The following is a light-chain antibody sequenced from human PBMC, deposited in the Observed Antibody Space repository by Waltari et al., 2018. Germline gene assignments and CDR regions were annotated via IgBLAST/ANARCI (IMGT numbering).Light chain of an antibody. CDR1: QSVSSY. J-gene: IGKJ1*01. CDR3: QERSNWPRT. V-gene: IGKV3-11*01. Sequence: EIVLTQSPATLSLSPGERATLSCRASQSVSSYLAWYPQKPGQAPSLLIYDASSRATGIHARCSVSGSGTDFTLNSRSLGPQDFAVYYCQERSNWPRTFGQGTKVEI. CDR2: DAS.